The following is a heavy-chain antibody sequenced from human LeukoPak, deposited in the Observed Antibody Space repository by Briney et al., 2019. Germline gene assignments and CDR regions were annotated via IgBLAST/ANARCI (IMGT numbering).Heavy chain of an antibody. CDR1: GFSFSSYW. CDR2: ISGSGGST. CDR3: AKRLRGLHP. J-gene: IGHJ5*02. D-gene: IGHD5-18*01. Sequence: GGSLRLSCEASGFSFSSYWMTWVRQAPGKGLEWVSAISGSGGSTYYADSVKGRFTISRDNSKNTLYLQMNSLRAEDTAVYYCAKRLRGLHPWGQGTLVTVSS. V-gene: IGHV3-23*01.